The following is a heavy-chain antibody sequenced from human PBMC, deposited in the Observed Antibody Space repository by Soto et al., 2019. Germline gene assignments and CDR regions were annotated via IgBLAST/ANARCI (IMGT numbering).Heavy chain of an antibody. CDR1: GGSISSGDYY. CDR2: IYYSGST. Sequence: SETLSLTCTVSGGSISSGDYYWSWIRQPPGKGLEWIGYIYYSGSTYYNPSLKSRVTISVDTSKNQFSLKLSSVTAADTAVYYCASGYCSSTSCYYNYWGQGTLVTVSS. V-gene: IGHV4-30-4*01. CDR3: ASGYCSSTSCYYNY. J-gene: IGHJ4*02. D-gene: IGHD2-2*01.